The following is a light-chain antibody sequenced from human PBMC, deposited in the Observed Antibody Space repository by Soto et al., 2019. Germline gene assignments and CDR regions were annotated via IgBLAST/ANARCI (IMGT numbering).Light chain of an antibody. CDR1: QAIRND. V-gene: IGKV1-6*02. CDR3: LQDYNYPRT. Sequence: IQMTHSPSSLSASVGDRVTITCRASQAIRNDLGWYQQKPGKAPKLLINAASRLQSGVPSMFSGSGSGTDFNITISSLQPEDFATYYCLQDYNYPRTFGQGTKVDI. J-gene: IGKJ1*01. CDR2: AAS.